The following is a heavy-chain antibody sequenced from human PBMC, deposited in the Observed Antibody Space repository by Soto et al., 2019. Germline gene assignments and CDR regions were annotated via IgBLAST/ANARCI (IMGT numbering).Heavy chain of an antibody. D-gene: IGHD5-12*01. Sequence: EVQLVESGGGLVQPGGSLRLSCAASGFTFSGYEMNWVRQAPGKGLEWLSYISSSADSRYYADSVKGRFTISRDNAKNSLYLQMNSLRAEDTALYFCAREMATIWGPFDYWGQGTLVTVSS. CDR1: GFTFSGYE. CDR3: AREMATIWGPFDY. CDR2: ISSSADSR. V-gene: IGHV3-48*03. J-gene: IGHJ4*02.